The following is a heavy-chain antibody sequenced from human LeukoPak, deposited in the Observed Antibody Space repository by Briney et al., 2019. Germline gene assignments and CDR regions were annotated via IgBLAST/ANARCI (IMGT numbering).Heavy chain of an antibody. J-gene: IGHJ6*02. CDR1: GXTFSTYG. V-gene: IGHV3-30*03. CDR3: AAALGPVYYGMDV. Sequence: PGGSLRLSCAASGXTFSTYGMHWVRQAPGKGREWVAVISYEGSNKYYADSVKGRFTISRDNSKNTLYLQMNSLRAEDTAVYYCAAALGPVYYGMDVWGQGTTVTVSS. CDR2: ISYEGSNK.